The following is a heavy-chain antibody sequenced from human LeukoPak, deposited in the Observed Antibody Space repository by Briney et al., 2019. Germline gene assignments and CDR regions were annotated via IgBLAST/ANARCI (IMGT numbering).Heavy chain of an antibody. CDR1: GGSIPISTYY. CDR2: IYYSGTT. CDR3: ARVSYQEGVDY. D-gene: IGHD2-2*01. V-gene: IGHV4-39*07. Sequence: SETLSLTCTVSGGSIPISTYYWGWVRQPPGKGLEWIGSIYYSGTTKYNPSLKSRVTISVDTSKNQFSLKLNFVTAADTAVYYCARVSYQEGVDYWGQGTLVTVSS. J-gene: IGHJ4*02.